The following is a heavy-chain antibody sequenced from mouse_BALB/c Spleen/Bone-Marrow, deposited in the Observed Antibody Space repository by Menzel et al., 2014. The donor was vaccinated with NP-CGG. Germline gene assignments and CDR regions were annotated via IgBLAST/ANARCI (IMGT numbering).Heavy chain of an antibody. V-gene: IGHV1-55*01. J-gene: IGHJ2*01. CDR2: IYPGSDST. CDR1: GYTFTTYW. Sequence: VKLMESGAELVKPGTSVKMSCKASGYTFTTYWMHWVKQRPGQGLEWIGHIYPGSDSTNYNEKFKSKATLTVDTSSSTAYMRLSSLTSEDSAVYYCVRGELLAYWGQGTTLTVSS. CDR3: VRGELLAY.